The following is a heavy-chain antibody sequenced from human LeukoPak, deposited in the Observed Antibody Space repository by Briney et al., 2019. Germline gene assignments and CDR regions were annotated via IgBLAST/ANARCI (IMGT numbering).Heavy chain of an antibody. CDR2: IYYSGST. Sequence: KTSETLSLTCTVPGGSNSSYYWSWIRQPPGKGLEWIGYIYYSGSTNYNPSLKSRVTISVDTSKNQFSLKLSSVTAADTAVYYCARGSGFFDYWGQGTLVTVSS. J-gene: IGHJ4*02. D-gene: IGHD5-12*01. V-gene: IGHV4-59*01. CDR1: GGSNSSYY. CDR3: ARGSGFFDY.